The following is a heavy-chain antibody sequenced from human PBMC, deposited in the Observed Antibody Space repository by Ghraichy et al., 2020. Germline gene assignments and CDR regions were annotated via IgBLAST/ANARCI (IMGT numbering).Heavy chain of an antibody. CDR3: ARVLVGPSKIGIIYDFWSGYYPWYFDL. J-gene: IGHJ2*01. D-gene: IGHD3-3*01. V-gene: IGHV3-21*01. CDR2: ISSSSSYI. Sequence: GGSLRLSCAASGFTFSSYSMNWVRQAPGKGLEWVSSISSSSSYIYYADSVKGRFTISRDNAKNSLYLQMNSLRAEDTAVYYCARVLVGPSKIGIIYDFWSGYYPWYFDLWGRGTLVTVSS. CDR1: GFTFSSYS.